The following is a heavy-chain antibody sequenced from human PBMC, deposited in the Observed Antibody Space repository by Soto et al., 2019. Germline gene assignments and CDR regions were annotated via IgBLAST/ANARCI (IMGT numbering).Heavy chain of an antibody. CDR1: GGSISYYY. CDR3: VRGGYVHAFDY. V-gene: IGHV4-59*01. J-gene: IGHJ4*02. CDR2: IYYSGNT. Sequence: SETLSLTCTVPGGSISYYYWGWIRQPPGKGLEWIVSIYYSGNTHYNPSLKSRVTISVDTSMNQFSLNLDSVTAVDSAVYYCVRGGYVHAFDYWGQGALVTVSS. D-gene: IGHD5-12*01.